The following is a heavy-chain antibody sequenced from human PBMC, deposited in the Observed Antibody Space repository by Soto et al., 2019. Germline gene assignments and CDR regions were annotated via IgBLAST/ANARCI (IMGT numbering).Heavy chain of an antibody. Sequence: SVKVSCKASGGTFSSYAIIWVRQAPGQGLEWMGGIIPIFGTANYAQKFQGRVTITADESTSTAYMELSSLRSEDTAVYYCARAHLYYYDSSGYYNPFDYWGQGTLVTVSS. CDR3: ARAHLYYYDSSGYYNPFDY. CDR1: GGTFSSYA. J-gene: IGHJ4*02. D-gene: IGHD3-22*01. V-gene: IGHV1-69*13. CDR2: IIPIFGTA.